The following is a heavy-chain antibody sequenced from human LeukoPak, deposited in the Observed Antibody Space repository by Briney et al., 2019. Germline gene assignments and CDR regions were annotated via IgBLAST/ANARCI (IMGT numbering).Heavy chain of an antibody. CDR2: IYYSGST. Sequence: SETLSLTCTVSGYSISSGYYRGWIRQPPGKGLEWIGSIYYSGSTYYNPSLKSRVTISVDTSKNQFSLKLSSVTAADTAVYYCARKQQLVRSGVEVWFDPWGQGTLVTVSS. CDR1: GYSISSGYY. D-gene: IGHD6-13*01. CDR3: ARKQQLVRSGVEVWFDP. J-gene: IGHJ5*02. V-gene: IGHV4-38-2*02.